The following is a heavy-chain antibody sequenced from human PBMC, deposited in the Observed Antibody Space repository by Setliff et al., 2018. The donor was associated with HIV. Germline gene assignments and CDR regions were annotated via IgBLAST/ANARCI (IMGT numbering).Heavy chain of an antibody. J-gene: IGHJ4*02. CDR3: ARQGQLGSE. CDR2: IYYSGST. CDR1: GGSIRSSSYY. Sequence: PSETLSLTCNVSGGSIRSSSYYWGWIRQPPGKGLEWIGSIYYSGSTYYKPSLKSRVTISVDTSKNQFSLKLSSVTAADTAVYYCARQGQLGSEWGQGTLVTVSS. V-gene: IGHV4-39*01. D-gene: IGHD1-1*01.